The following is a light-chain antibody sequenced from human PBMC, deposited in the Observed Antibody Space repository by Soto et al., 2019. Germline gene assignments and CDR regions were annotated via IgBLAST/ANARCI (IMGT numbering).Light chain of an antibody. Sequence: DIHMTQSPSTLSASVGDRVTITCRASQSIGRFLAWYQHQPGKAPKLLSYDASTLESGVPSRFSGTGSGTEFTFSITRLQPEDFGTYYCQQCYMGWTFGQGTKVDIK. CDR3: QQCYMGWT. V-gene: IGKV1-5*01. CDR2: DAS. J-gene: IGKJ1*01. CDR1: QSIGRF.